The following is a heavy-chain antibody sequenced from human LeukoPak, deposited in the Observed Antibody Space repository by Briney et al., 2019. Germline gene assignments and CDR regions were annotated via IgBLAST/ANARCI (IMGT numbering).Heavy chain of an antibody. V-gene: IGHV4-59*01. CDR1: GASISSYY. D-gene: IGHD3-22*01. J-gene: IGHJ4*02. Sequence: SETLSLTCTVSGASISSYYWSWVRQPPGKGLEGVGYIYYSGSTNYNPSLKSRVTISVDTSKNQFSLRLTSVTAADTAMYYCARLTSDNIGYRSFDFWGQGTLVTVSS. CDR3: ARLTSDNIGYRSFDF. CDR2: IYYSGST.